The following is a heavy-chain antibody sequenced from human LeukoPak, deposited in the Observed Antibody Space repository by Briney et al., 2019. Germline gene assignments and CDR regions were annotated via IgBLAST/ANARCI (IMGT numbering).Heavy chain of an antibody. J-gene: IGHJ5*02. CDR2: IYDSGST. D-gene: IGHD3-16*01. CDR3: ARHYGP. Sequence: GSLRLSCAASGFTFSDYYMSWIRQPPGKGLEWIGSIYDSGSTYYNPSLKSRVTISVDTSKNQFSLKLNSVTAADTAVYYCARHYGPWGQGTLVTVSS. V-gene: IGHV4-38-2*01. CDR1: GFTFSDYY.